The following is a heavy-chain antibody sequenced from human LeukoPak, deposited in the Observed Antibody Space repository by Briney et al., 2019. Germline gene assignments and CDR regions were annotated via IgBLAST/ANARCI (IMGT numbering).Heavy chain of an antibody. D-gene: IGHD2-2*01. Sequence: ASVKVSCKASGYTFTSYGISWVRQAPGQGLEWMGIINPSGGSTTYAQKFQGRVTMTRDTSTSTVYMALSSLTSEDTAVYYCARVGSCSGTSCPFDSWGQGTLVTVSS. CDR2: INPSGGST. CDR1: GYTFTSYG. V-gene: IGHV1-46*01. J-gene: IGHJ4*02. CDR3: ARVGSCSGTSCPFDS.